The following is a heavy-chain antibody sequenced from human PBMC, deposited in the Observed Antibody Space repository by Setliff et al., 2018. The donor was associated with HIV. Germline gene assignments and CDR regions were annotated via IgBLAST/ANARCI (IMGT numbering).Heavy chain of an antibody. Sequence: GSLRLSCAASGFTFGSYWMSWVRQAPGQGLECVAHIKGDGSKTKYVDSVRGRFTISRDNAKKSLYLQMNSLRAEDTAVYYCVSTPGVFYFDFWGQGTPVTVSS. CDR1: GFTFGSYW. D-gene: IGHD2-15*01. J-gene: IGHJ4*02. CDR2: IKGDGSKT. V-gene: IGHV3-7*03. CDR3: VSTPGVFYFDF.